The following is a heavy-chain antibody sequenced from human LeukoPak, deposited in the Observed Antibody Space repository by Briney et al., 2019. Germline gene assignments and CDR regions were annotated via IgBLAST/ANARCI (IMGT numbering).Heavy chain of an antibody. CDR2: IYPGDSDT. Sequence: GESLQISCKGSGYSFTSYWIGWARPMPGKGLEWMGIIYPGDSDTRYSPSFQGQVTISADKSISTAYLQWSSLKASDTAMYYCARHRGPGYSSCDYWGQGTLVTVSS. D-gene: IGHD5-18*01. CDR1: GYSFTSYW. V-gene: IGHV5-51*01. CDR3: ARHRGPGYSSCDY. J-gene: IGHJ4*02.